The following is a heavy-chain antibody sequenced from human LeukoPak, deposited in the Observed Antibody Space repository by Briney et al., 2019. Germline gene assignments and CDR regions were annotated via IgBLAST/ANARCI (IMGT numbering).Heavy chain of an antibody. Sequence: KPSETLSLTCTVSGGSISSSSYYWGWIRQPPGKGLEWIGSIYYSGSTYYNPSLKSRVTISVDTSKNQFSLKLSSVTAADTAVYYCARLSEFLERSVLTYYFDYWGQGTLVTVS. CDR2: IYYSGST. CDR1: GGSISSSSYY. D-gene: IGHD1-1*01. V-gene: IGHV4-39*01. J-gene: IGHJ4*02. CDR3: ARLSEFLERSVLTYYFDY.